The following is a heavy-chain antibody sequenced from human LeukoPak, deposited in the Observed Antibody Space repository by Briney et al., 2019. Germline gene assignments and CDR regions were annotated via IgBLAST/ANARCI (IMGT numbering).Heavy chain of an antibody. CDR3: TRHLQLRFLEWFSDY. V-gene: IGHV3-49*04. J-gene: IGHJ4*02. Sequence: GGSLRLSCAASGFTFSSYSMNWVRQAPGKGLEWVGFIRSKAYGGTTEYAASVKGRFTISRDDSKSIAYLQMNSLKTEDTAVYYCTRHLQLRFLEWFSDYWGQGTLVTVSS. D-gene: IGHD3-3*01. CDR2: IRSKAYGGTT. CDR1: GFTFSSYS.